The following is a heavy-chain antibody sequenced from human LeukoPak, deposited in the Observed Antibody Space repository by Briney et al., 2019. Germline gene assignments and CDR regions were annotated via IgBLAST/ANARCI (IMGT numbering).Heavy chain of an antibody. D-gene: IGHD5-24*01. CDR1: GFSLSTRGMC. V-gene: IGHV2-70*11. Sequence: SGPALVKPTQTLTLTCTFSGFSLSTRGMCVSWIRQPPGKALEWLARIDWDDDKYHSTSLKTRLTISKDTSKNLVVLTMTNMDPVDTATYYCARTERRDGYKYYFDYWGQGTLVTVSS. CDR2: IDWDDDK. J-gene: IGHJ4*02. CDR3: ARTERRDGYKYYFDY.